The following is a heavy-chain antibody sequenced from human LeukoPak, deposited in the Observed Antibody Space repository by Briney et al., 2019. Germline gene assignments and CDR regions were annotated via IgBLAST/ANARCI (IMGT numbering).Heavy chain of an antibody. Sequence: GGSLRLSCVASGYTFSSTTMGWVRQAPGRGLEWVSSITAIDGRTYYADSVRGRFTISRDNSKNTVYLQLNSLRAGDTAIYYCTKDRRGPAAGTWYFDSWGQGTLVTVSS. CDR3: TKDRRGPAAGTWYFDS. CDR1: GYTFSSTT. V-gene: IGHV3-23*01. D-gene: IGHD6-13*01. CDR2: ITAIDGRT. J-gene: IGHJ4*02.